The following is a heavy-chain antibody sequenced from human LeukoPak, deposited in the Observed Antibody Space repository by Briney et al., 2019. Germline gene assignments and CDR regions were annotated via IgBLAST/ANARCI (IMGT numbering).Heavy chain of an antibody. Sequence: ASVKVSCKASGYTFTRYYLHWVRQAPGQGLEWMGWINPHSGVTKYAQKFQGRVTVTRDTSISSASMEVSSLRSADTAVYYCARGQQWLEAFEHWGQGTLVTVSS. V-gene: IGHV1-2*02. CDR2: INPHSGVT. CDR1: GYTFTRYY. CDR3: ARGQQWLEAFEH. D-gene: IGHD6-19*01. J-gene: IGHJ4*02.